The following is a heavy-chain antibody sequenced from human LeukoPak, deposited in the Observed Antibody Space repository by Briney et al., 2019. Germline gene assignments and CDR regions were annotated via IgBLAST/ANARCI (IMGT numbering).Heavy chain of an antibody. CDR2: VDHTGDT. CDR3: AKPFYRSGTGGFDS. CDR1: GGSFSGYY. J-gene: IGHJ4*02. Sequence: SETLSLTCAVYGGSFSGYYWSWIRQSPMKGLEWIGEVDHTGDTNYNPSFKRRVTMSVDTSKNQVSLSLDSVTAADTAIYYCAKPFYRSGTGGFDSWGQGTLVAVSS. D-gene: IGHD1-1*01. V-gene: IGHV4-34*01.